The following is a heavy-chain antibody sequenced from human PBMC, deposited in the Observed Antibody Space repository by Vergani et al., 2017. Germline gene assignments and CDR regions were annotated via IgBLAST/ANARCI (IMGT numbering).Heavy chain of an antibody. Sequence: EVQLVQSGAEVKKPGESLKISCQISGYSFTNYWIGWVRQMPGKGLEWMGIIHPADSDTRYSPSFQGQVTISVDKFSSTAYLKRSSLRASDSAMYYCARLYGRDSSGSKYCDYWVQGTLVTVSS. J-gene: IGHJ4*02. V-gene: IGHV5-51*01. CDR2: IHPADSDT. CDR1: GYSFTNYW. D-gene: IGHD3-22*01. CDR3: ARLYGRDSSGSKYCDY.